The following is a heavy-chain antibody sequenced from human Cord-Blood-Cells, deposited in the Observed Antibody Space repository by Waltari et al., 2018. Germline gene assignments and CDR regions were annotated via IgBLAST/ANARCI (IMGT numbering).Heavy chain of an antibody. Sequence: QVQLQQSGPGLVEPSQTLSLTCAISGDSVSSTSAAWHWPRHSPPRGLEWLGRTYYRSKWYNDYAVSVKSRITINPDTSKNQFSLQLNSVTPEDTAVYYCARVKVFWSGYYNWFDPWGQGTLVTVSS. J-gene: IGHJ5*02. CDR1: GDSVSSTSAA. V-gene: IGHV6-1*01. CDR3: ARVKVFWSGYYNWFDP. CDR2: TYYRSKWYN. D-gene: IGHD3-3*01.